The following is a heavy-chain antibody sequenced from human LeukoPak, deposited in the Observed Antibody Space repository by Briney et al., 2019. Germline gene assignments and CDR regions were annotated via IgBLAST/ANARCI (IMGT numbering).Heavy chain of an antibody. D-gene: IGHD1-20*01. J-gene: IGHJ4*02. CDR3: ARGYSWDHIDY. CDR1: GFTFSSYA. Sequence: PGGSLRLSCAASGFTFSSYAMHGVRQAPGKGLEWVADISYDGSNKYYADSVKGRFTISRDNSKNTLYLQMNSLRAEDTAVYYCARGYSWDHIDYWGRGTLVTVSS. V-gene: IGHV3-30-3*01. CDR2: ISYDGSNK.